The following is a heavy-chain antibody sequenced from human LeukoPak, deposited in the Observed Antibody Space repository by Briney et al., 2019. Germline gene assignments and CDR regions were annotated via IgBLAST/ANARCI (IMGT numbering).Heavy chain of an antibody. CDR1: GYSFTSYW. J-gene: IGHJ6*02. D-gene: IGHD5-12*01. V-gene: IGHV5-51*01. CDR2: IYPGDSDT. CDR3: ARFTGLRAPYYYYYGMDV. Sequence: GESLKISCKGSGYSFTSYWIGWVRQMPGKGLGWMGIIYPGDSDTTYSPSFQGQVTISADKSISTAYLQWSSLKASDTAMYYCARFTGLRAPYYYYYGMDVWGQGTTVTVSS.